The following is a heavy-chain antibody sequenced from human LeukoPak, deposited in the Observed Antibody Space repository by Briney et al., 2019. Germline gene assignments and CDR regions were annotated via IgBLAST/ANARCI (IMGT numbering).Heavy chain of an antibody. V-gene: IGHV4-39*07. D-gene: IGHD3-22*01. CDR2: IYYSGST. CDR1: GASIISDTYY. J-gene: IGHJ4*02. Sequence: PSETLSLTCTVSGASIISDTYYWGWIRQPPGKGLEWIGSIYYSGSTYYSPSLKSRVTMSVDTSTNQFSLKLISVTAADTALYYCPRNFYASSGYYLDDFYFDFWGQGTLVTVSS. CDR3: PRNFYASSGYYLDDFYFDF.